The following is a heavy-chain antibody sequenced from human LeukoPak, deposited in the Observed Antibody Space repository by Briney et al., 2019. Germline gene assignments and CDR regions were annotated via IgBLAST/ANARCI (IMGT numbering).Heavy chain of an antibody. V-gene: IGHV4-59*01. CDR3: ARVALGMVRGVDV. D-gene: IGHD3-10*01. Sequence: PSETLSLTCTVSGGSISSYYWSWIRQPPGKGLEWIGYIYYSGSTNYNPSLKSRVTISVDTSKNQFSLKLSSVTAADTAVYYCARVALGMVRGVDVWGQGTTVTVSS. CDR1: GGSISSYY. CDR2: IYYSGST. J-gene: IGHJ6*02.